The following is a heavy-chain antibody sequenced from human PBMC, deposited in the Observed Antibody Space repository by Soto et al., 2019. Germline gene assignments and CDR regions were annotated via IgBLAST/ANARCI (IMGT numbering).Heavy chain of an antibody. Sequence: QVQLQQWGAGLLKPSETLSLTCGVYDGSFSASFWCWLRQPPGKGLEWIGEINDRGSINYKPSLRSRVTISVDTSKNQVSLNLRSVTAADTAVYFCASGRGTENYWGQGTLVTVSS. V-gene: IGHV4-34*01. CDR2: INDRGSI. J-gene: IGHJ4*02. D-gene: IGHD3-10*01. CDR1: DGSFSASF. CDR3: ASGRGTENY.